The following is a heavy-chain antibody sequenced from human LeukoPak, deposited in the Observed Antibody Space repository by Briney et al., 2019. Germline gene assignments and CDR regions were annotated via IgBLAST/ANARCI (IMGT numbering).Heavy chain of an antibody. J-gene: IGHJ4*02. CDR2: ISGSGGST. CDR1: GFTFSSYA. V-gene: IGHV3-23*01. Sequence: PGGSLRLSCAASGFTFSSYAMSWVRQAPGKGLEWVSAISGSGGSTYYADSVKGRFTISRDNSKNTLYLQMNSLRAEDTAVYYCAKKRIGTMIVVVITTPIRQNDYWGQGTLVTVSS. CDR3: AKKRIGTMIVVVITTPIRQNDY. D-gene: IGHD3-22*01.